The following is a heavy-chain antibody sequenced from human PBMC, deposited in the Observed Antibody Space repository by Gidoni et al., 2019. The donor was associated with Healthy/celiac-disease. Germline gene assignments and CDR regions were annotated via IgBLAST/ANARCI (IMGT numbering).Heavy chain of an antibody. CDR2: ISSSSSYI. CDR1: GFTFGSYS. CDR3: ARDIVESERYYYGMDV. J-gene: IGHJ6*02. Sequence: EVQLVESGGGLVKPGGSLRLSCAAPGFTFGSYSMNWVRQAPGKGLEWVSSISSSSSYIYYADSVKGRFTISRDNAKNSLYLQMNSLRAEDTAVYYCARDIVESERYYYGMDVWGQGTTVTVSS. V-gene: IGHV3-21*01. D-gene: IGHD2-15*01.